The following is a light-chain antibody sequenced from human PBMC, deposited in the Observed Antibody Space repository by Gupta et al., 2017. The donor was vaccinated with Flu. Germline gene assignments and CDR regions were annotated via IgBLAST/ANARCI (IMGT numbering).Light chain of an antibody. CDR3: QSYDSSLSGSCV. Sequence: QSVLPQPPSVSRRAGQPATLSCTGSRSNIGAGCDVHWYQQRPGTAPKLLIYGNSNRPSGVPDRFSGSKSGTSASLAITGLQAEDEADYYCQSYDSSLSGSCVFGTGTKVTVL. V-gene: IGLV1-40*01. CDR1: RSNIGAGCD. J-gene: IGLJ1*01. CDR2: GNS.